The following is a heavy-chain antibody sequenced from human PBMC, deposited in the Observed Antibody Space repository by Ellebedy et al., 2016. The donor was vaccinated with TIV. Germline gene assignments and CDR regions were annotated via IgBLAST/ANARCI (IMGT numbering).Heavy chain of an antibody. V-gene: IGHV1-8*01. CDR1: RYTFTSYD. Sequence: AASVKVSCKASRYTFTSYDINWVRQATGQGLEWMGWMNPNSANTGYAQKFQGRVTMTRNTPISTAYMELSSLRSEDTAVYYCARGFDGSGSYYYYGMDVWGQGTRVTVSS. CDR3: ARGFDGSGSYYYYGMDV. CDR2: MNPNSANT. D-gene: IGHD3-10*01. J-gene: IGHJ6*02.